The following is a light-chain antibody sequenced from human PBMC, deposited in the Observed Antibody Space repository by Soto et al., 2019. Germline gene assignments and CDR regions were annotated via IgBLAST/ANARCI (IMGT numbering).Light chain of an antibody. CDR1: QSVSSTY. CDR3: QQYGSSPRS. CDR2: GAS. V-gene: IGKV3-20*01. Sequence: EIVLTQSPGTLSLSPGERATLSCRASQSVSSTYLAWYQHKLGQAPRLVIYGASSKASGIPVRFSGSGSGTDFTLTISRLEPEDFAVYYYQQYGSSPRSFGQGTKVDIK. J-gene: IGKJ1*01.